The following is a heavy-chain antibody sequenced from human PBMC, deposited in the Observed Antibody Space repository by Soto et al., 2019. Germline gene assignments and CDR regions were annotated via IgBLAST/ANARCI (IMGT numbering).Heavy chain of an antibody. CDR3: ARHEDYRYGTLDY. J-gene: IGHJ4*02. CDR2: IYYSGST. Sequence: SETLSLTCTVSGGSISSSSYYWGWIRHPPGKGLEWIGSIYYSGSTYYNPSLKSRVTISVDTSKNQFSLKLSSVTAADTAVYYCARHEDYRYGTLDYWGQGTLVTVS. D-gene: IGHD5-18*01. CDR1: GGSISSSSYY. V-gene: IGHV4-39*01.